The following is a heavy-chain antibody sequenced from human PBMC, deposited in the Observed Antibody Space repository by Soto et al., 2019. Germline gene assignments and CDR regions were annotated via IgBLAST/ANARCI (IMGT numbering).Heavy chain of an antibody. CDR2: ITSSSSYI. J-gene: IGHJ4*02. CDR1: GFTFSLYS. CDR3: ARGRFCSGGHCYSQDY. V-gene: IGHV3-21*01. Sequence: GGSLRLSCAASGFTFSLYSMIWVRQAPGKGLEWVASITSSSSYIYYEDSLKGRFTISRDNAKNSLFLQLDSLRAEDTAVYYCARGRFCSGGHCYSQDYWGQGTLVTVSS. D-gene: IGHD2-15*01.